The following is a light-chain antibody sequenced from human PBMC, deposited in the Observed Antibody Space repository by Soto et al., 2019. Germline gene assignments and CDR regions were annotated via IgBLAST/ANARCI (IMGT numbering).Light chain of an antibody. CDR3: QSYDTGMSGYV. J-gene: IGLJ1*01. Sequence: QSVLTQPPSVSGAPGQRVTISCTGTSSNIGADYDVHWYQQFPGTAPKLLIYDNIKRPSGVPDRFSGSKSGTSASLAITGLQAEDEATYYCQSYDTGMSGYVFGAGTKLTV. CDR1: SSNIGADYD. V-gene: IGLV1-40*01. CDR2: DNI.